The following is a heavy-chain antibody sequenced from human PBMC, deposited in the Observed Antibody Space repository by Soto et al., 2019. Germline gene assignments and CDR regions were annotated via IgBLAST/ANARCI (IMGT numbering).Heavy chain of an antibody. J-gene: IGHJ4*02. V-gene: IGHV4-31*03. Sequence: SETLSLTCTVSHGSFSSDSWYWTRIRQHPGKGLEWIGDINYRGSTNYHPSLKSRVSISIDTSQNQFSLRLSSVTAADTAVYYCARGVYGSSEFVHWGQGTLVTGSS. D-gene: IGHD6-13*01. CDR2: INYRGST. CDR1: HGSFSSDSWY. CDR3: ARGVYGSSEFVH.